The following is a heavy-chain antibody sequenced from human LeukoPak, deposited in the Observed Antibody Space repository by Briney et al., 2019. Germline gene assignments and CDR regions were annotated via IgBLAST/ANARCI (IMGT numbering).Heavy chain of an antibody. J-gene: IGHJ4*02. V-gene: IGHV1-69*13. CDR3: ATSNWNYRGIDY. CDR2: IIPIFGTA. D-gene: IGHD1-7*01. Sequence: SVKVSCKASGGTFSSYAISWVRQAPGQGLEWMGGIIPIFGTANYAQKFQGRVTITADESTSTAYMELSSLRSEDTAVYYCATSNWNYRGIDYWGQGTLVTVSS. CDR1: GGTFSSYA.